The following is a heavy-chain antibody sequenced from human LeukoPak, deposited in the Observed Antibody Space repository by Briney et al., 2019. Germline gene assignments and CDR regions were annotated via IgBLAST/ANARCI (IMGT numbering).Heavy chain of an antibody. Sequence: ETLSLSCTISGDSITDYYWSWIRQPAGKELEWIGRIFISGSTNYNPSLKSRVTISVDTSENQFSLKLSSVTAADTAVYYCARTRYYYNSRSYGAPYYFDYWAREPWSPSPQ. CDR2: IFISGST. V-gene: IGHV4-4*07. J-gene: IGHJ4*02. D-gene: IGHD3-10*01. CDR3: ARTRYYYNSRSYGAPYYFDY. CDR1: GDSITDYY.